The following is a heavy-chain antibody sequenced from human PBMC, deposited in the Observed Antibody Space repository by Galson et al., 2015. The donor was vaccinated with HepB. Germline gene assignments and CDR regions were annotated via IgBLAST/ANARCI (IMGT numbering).Heavy chain of an antibody. CDR1: GGTFSSYA. D-gene: IGHD2-15*01. CDR2: IIPILGIA. Sequence: SVKVSCKASGGTFSSYAISWVRQAPGQGLEWMGGIIPILGIANYAQKFQGRVTITADKSTSTAYMELSSLRSEDTAVYYCARDIRDCSGGSCYERWFDPWGQGTLVTVSS. V-gene: IGHV1-69*10. J-gene: IGHJ5*02. CDR3: ARDIRDCSGGSCYERWFDP.